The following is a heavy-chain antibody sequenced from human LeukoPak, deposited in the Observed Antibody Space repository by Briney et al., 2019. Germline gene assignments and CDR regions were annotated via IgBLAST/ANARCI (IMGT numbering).Heavy chain of an antibody. CDR1: GGSISSYY. CDR3: ARDSLRGAGPGLDY. J-gene: IGHJ4*02. V-gene: IGHV4-59*01. CDR2: IYYSGST. D-gene: IGHD1-14*01. Sequence: SETLSLTCTVSGGSISSYYWSWIRQPPGKGLEWIGYIYYSGSTNYNPSLKSRVTISVDTSKNQFSLKLSSVTAADTAVYYCARDSLRGAGPGLDYWGQGTLVTVSS.